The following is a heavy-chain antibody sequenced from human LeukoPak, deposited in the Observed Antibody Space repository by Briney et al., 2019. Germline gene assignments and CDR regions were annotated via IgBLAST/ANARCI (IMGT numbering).Heavy chain of an antibody. V-gene: IGHV3-11*01. D-gene: IGHD1-26*01. CDR1: GFTFSDYY. CDR2: ISSSGSTI. J-gene: IGHJ4*02. CDR3: TTQEAIVGYDY. Sequence: GGSLRLSCAASGFTFSDYYMSWIRQAPGKGLEWVSYISSSGSTIYYADSVKGRFTISRDNAKNSLYLQMNSLRAEDTAVYYCTTQEAIVGYDYWGQGTLVTVSS.